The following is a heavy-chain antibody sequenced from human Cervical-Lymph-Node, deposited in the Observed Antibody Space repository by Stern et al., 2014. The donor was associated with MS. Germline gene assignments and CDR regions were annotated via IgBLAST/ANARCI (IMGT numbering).Heavy chain of an antibody. CDR2: ISGSGGGT. V-gene: IGHV3-23*01. Sequence: EVQLLESGGGLVQPGGSLRLSCAASGFTFSNYAMTWVRQAPGTGLEWVSGISGSGGGTYYADSVKGRFTISRDNSKSTLDLHMNSLRAEDTAVYYCAKARYCTSTSCYRGHGMDVWGQGTTVTVPS. CDR1: GFTFSNYA. D-gene: IGHD2-2*01. J-gene: IGHJ6*02. CDR3: AKARYCTSTSCYRGHGMDV.